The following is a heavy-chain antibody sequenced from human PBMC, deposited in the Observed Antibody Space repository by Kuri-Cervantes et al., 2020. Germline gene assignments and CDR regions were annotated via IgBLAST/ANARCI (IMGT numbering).Heavy chain of an antibody. Sequence: ASVKVSCKASGYTLTGYYMHWVRQAPGQGLEWMGWINPNSGGTNYAQKFQGWVTMTRDTSISTAYMELSRLRSDDTAVYYCARDWRYCSGGSCYYYYMDVWGKGTTVTVSS. D-gene: IGHD2-15*01. CDR2: INPNSGGT. V-gene: IGHV1-2*04. CDR1: GYTLTGYY. CDR3: ARDWRYCSGGSCYYYYMDV. J-gene: IGHJ6*03.